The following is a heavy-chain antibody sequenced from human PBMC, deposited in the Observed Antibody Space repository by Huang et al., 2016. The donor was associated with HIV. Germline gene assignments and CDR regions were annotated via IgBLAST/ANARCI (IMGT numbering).Heavy chain of an antibody. CDR1: GGSISTHY. J-gene: IGHJ4*02. CDR3: ARDHHDFWRGYRRMYFFDH. V-gene: IGHV4-59*11. Sequence: QVQLQESGPGLVKPSETLSLTCTVSGGSISTHYWSWIRQPPGKGLEWIGSIEYSGSTNYSPARKSRVTILLDTSKNQFSLRGNSVTAADTAMYYCARDHHDFWRGYRRMYFFDHWGQGTLVTVSS. CDR2: IEYSGST. D-gene: IGHD3-3*01.